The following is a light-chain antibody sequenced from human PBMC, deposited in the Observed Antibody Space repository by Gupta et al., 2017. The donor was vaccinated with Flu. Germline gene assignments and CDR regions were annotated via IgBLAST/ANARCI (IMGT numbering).Light chain of an antibody. CDR3: QQYDNWQLS. CDR1: QRIADY. CDR2: GAS. J-gene: IGKJ4*01. V-gene: IGKV3-15*01. Sequence: IVMTQSPATLYVSPGERATLSCGASQRIADYVAWYQQKPGQTPRLLIYGASTRATGVPARFSSSGSGTDFTLTISSLQSEDFAVYYCQQYDNWQLSFGGGTKVEIK.